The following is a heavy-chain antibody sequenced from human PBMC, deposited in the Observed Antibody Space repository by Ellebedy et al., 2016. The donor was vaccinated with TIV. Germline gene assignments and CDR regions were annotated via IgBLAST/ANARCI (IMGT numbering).Heavy chain of an antibody. Sequence: AASVKVSCKASGYTFTSYGINWVRQAPGQGLEWMGWISAYNGNKNYAQKLQGRVTMTRDTSTSTAYMELRSLRSDDTAVYYCARAPHSSMITFGGVSALFDYWGQGTLVTVSS. CDR1: GYTFTSYG. D-gene: IGHD3-16*01. CDR3: ARAPHSSMITFGGVSALFDY. J-gene: IGHJ4*02. CDR2: ISAYNGNK. V-gene: IGHV1-18*01.